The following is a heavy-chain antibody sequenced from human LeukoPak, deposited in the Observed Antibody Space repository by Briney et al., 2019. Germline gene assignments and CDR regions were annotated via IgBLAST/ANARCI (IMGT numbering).Heavy chain of an antibody. CDR2: IYYSGSA. Sequence: PSETLSLTCAVSGASVSGSNYYWGWIRQPPGKGLEWIGSIYYSGSANYNPSLKSRVTISLDTSKNQLSLNPSSVTAADTAVYYCVRPRGQQMYWWFDPWGQGTRVTVSS. CDR3: VRPRGQQMYWWFDP. J-gene: IGHJ5*02. V-gene: IGHV4-39*01. D-gene: IGHD6-13*01. CDR1: GASVSGSNYY.